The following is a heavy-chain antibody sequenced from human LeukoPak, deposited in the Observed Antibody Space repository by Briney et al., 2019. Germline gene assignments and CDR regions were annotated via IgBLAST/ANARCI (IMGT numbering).Heavy chain of an antibody. J-gene: IGHJ1*01. D-gene: IGHD6-13*01. CDR1: GYTLTELS. Sequence: ASVKVSCKVSGYTLTELSMQWVRQAPGKGLEWMGGFDPEDGETIYAQKFQGRVTMTEDTSTDTAYMELSSLRSEDTAVYYCATGVAAAGTVPEYFQHWGQGTLVTVSS. V-gene: IGHV1-24*01. CDR2: FDPEDGET. CDR3: ATGVAAAGTVPEYFQH.